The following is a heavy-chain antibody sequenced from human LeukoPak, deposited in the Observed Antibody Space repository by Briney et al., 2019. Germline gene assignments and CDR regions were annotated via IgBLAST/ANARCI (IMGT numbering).Heavy chain of an antibody. CDR3: GRGHWGLDY. D-gene: IGHD7-27*01. CDR2: IDKSGGTT. J-gene: IGHJ4*02. Sequence: GGSLRLSCAASGFTFSDSYMTWIRQAPGKGLEWVAFIDKSGGTTYYADSVKGRFTISRDNTKSSLYLEMNSLRAEDTAVYYCGRGHWGLDYWGQGTLVTVSS. V-gene: IGHV3-11*04. CDR1: GFTFSDSY.